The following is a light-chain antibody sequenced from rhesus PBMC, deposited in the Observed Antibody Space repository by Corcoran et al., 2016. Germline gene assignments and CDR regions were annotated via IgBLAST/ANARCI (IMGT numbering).Light chain of an antibody. CDR1: ENINNY. V-gene: IGKV1-74*01. J-gene: IGKJ4*01. CDR3: QHNYGTPLT. CDR2: YAS. Sequence: DIQMTQSPSSLSASLGDRVTITCRASENINNYLNWYRQKPGKAPELLIYYASTLQNGVPSRLSGSGSGTDYTFTISSLQSEDVATYYCQHNYGTPLTFGGGTQVEIK.